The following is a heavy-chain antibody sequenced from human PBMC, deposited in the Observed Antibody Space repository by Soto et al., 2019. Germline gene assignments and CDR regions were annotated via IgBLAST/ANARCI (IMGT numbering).Heavy chain of an antibody. V-gene: IGHV4-39*07. CDR3: ASKGAADI. CDR2: ICYSGST. D-gene: IGHD1-26*01. Sequence: SETPALTGTVSGGSISSSSYYWGWIRQPPGKGLEWIGSICYSGSTYYNPSLKSRVTISVDTSKNQFSLKLSSVTAADTAVYYCASKGAADIWGQGTMVTVSS. J-gene: IGHJ3*02. CDR1: GGSISSSSYY.